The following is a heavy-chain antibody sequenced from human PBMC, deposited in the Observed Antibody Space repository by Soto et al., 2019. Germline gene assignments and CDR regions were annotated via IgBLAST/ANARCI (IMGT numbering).Heavy chain of an antibody. J-gene: IGHJ4*02. D-gene: IGHD3-9*01. CDR2: ISGSGGGT. CDR3: ATSFRYFDN. CDR1: GFTFSSYA. V-gene: IGHV3-23*01. Sequence: GGSLRLSCAASGFTFSSYAMSWVRQAPGKGLEWVSGISGSGGGTYYADSVKGRFSISRDNSKNTLYLQMNSLRAADTAVYYCATSFRYFDNWGQGTRVTVS.